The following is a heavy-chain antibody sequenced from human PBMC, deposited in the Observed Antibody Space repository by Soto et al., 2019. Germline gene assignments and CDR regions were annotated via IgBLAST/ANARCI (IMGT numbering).Heavy chain of an antibody. CDR3: ALIVVAAPALGTIDY. CDR1: GDSISSSISY. Sequence: HLQLQESGPGLVKSSETLSLTCSVSGDSISSSISYWGWIRQPPGRGLEWIGSIFYNGTTYYNPSLKSRVTMSVDTSKNQFSLRLTSATAADTALYYCALIVVAAPALGTIDYWGQGALVTVSS. J-gene: IGHJ4*02. D-gene: IGHD2-21*01. CDR2: IFYNGTT. V-gene: IGHV4-39*01.